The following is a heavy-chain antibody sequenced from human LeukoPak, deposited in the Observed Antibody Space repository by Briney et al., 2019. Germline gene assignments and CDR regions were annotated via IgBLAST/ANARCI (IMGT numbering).Heavy chain of an antibody. D-gene: IGHD5-24*01. CDR3: ARDRGDGYNGEDFWFDP. J-gene: IGHJ5*02. Sequence: SETLSLTCTVSGGSISSYYWSWIRQPAGKGLEWIGRIYTSGSTNYNPSLKSRDTMSVDTSKNQFSLKLSSVTAADTAVYYCARDRGDGYNGEDFWFDPWGQGTLVTVSS. CDR1: GGSISSYY. CDR2: IYTSGST. V-gene: IGHV4-4*07.